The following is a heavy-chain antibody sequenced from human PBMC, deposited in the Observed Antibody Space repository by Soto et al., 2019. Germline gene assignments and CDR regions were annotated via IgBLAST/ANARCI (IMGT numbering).Heavy chain of an antibody. CDR3: TSGLIVVVEASRVAVY. J-gene: IGHJ4*02. Sequence: EVQLVESGGGLAKPGGSLRLSCAASGLTFENAWMNWVRQAPGKGLEWVGRIKSKIYGETTDYAAPVKGRFIISRDDSKNTLYLQMSSLKAEDTAVSYWTSGLIVVVEASRVAVYWGQGTLVTVSS. V-gene: IGHV3-15*07. CDR1: GLTFENAW. CDR2: IKSKIYGETT. D-gene: IGHD2-15*01.